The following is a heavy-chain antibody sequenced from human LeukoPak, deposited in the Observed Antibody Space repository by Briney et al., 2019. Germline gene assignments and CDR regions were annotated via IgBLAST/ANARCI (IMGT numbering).Heavy chain of an antibody. CDR1: GVSINTYY. D-gene: IGHD3-22*01. CDR3: ARGGASAHYPEIDY. V-gene: IGHV4-59*01. J-gene: IGHJ4*02. Sequence: SETLSLTCSVSGVSINTYYWSWLRQPPGKGREWIGYVYYSGSTNYSPSLKSRVTITVDTSKNQFSEKLSSVDAADTAIYYCARGGASAHYPEIDYWGQGTLVTVSS. CDR2: VYYSGST.